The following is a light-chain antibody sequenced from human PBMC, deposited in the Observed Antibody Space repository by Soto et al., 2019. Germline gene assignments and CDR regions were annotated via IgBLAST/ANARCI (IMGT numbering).Light chain of an antibody. CDR3: QQFAISTT. CDR2: DAS. V-gene: IGKV1-33*01. Sequence: DIQMTQSPSSLSASVGDRVSITCQASQDIGNYLNWYQQIPGKAPKLLIFDASNLESGVPSRFSGSGSGTDFTLTISSLQPDDFATYYCQQFAISTTFGQGTKVDIK. CDR1: QDIGNY. J-gene: IGKJ1*01.